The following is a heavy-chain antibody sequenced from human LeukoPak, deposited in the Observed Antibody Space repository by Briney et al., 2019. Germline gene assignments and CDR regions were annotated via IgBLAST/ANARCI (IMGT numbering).Heavy chain of an antibody. V-gene: IGHV3-74*01. J-gene: IGHJ4*02. CDR3: ARALRGYSGTDY. CDR1: GFTFSSYW. CDR2: INSDGSST. Sequence: PGGSLRLSCAASGFTFSSYWMHWVRHAPGKGLAWVSRINSDGSSTSYADSVKGRFTISRDNAKNTLYLQMNSLRAEDTAVYYCARALRGYSGTDYWGQGTLVTVSS. D-gene: IGHD5-12*01.